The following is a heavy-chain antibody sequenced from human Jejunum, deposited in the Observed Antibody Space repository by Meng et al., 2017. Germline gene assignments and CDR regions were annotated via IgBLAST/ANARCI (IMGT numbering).Heavy chain of an antibody. D-gene: IGHD6-19*01. CDR1: GGSLSGHY. CDR3: ASAGSSGWNWYFGL. V-gene: IGHV4-59*11. CDR2: IYYSGNT. J-gene: IGHJ2*01. Sequence: QLQASGPGVVKPSETLSLTCTVSGGSLSGHYWSWIRQPPGKGLEWIGHIYYSGNTNYNPSLKSRVTLSLHTSENQFSLQLNSVTAADTAVYYCASAGSSGWNWYFGLWGRGTLVTVSS.